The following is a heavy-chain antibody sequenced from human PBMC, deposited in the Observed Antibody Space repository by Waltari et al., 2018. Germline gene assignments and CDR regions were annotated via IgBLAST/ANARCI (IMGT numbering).Heavy chain of an antibody. V-gene: IGHV1-69*08. J-gene: IGHJ6*02. D-gene: IGHD4-17*01. CDR2: IIPIFGTA. CDR1: GGTFSSYA. CDR3: ARSGGYGDYVFGYYYYGMDV. Sequence: QVPLVQSGAEVKKPGSSVKVSCKASGGTFSSYAISWVRQSPGQGLEWMGRIIPIFGTANYAQKFQGRVTITADKSTSTAYMELSSLRSEDTAVYYCARSGGYGDYVFGYYYYGMDVWGQGTTVTVSS.